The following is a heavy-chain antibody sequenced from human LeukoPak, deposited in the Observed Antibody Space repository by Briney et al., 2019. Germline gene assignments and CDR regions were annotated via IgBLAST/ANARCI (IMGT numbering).Heavy chain of an antibody. V-gene: IGHV4-39*01. CDR1: GDSIFSTTDY. CDR2: IFHSGST. CDR3: ARLYQGKRPPDY. D-gene: IGHD6-25*01. J-gene: IGHJ4*02. Sequence: SETLSLTCTVSGDSIFSTTDYWGWIRQPPGKALAWIGSIFHSGSTYYNPSLKSRVTISVDTSKNQLSLRLRSVTAADTAVYYCARLYQGKRPPDYWGQGTLVTVSS.